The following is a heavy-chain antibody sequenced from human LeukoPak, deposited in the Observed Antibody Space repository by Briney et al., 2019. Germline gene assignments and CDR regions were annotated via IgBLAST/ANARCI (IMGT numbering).Heavy chain of an antibody. CDR3: ARGGYYDSSGYSSY. V-gene: IGHV1-2*02. D-gene: IGHD3-22*01. Sequence: ASVKVSCKASDYTFSSYGISWVRQAPGRGLEWMGWINPNSGGTNYAQKFQGRVTMTRDTSISTAYMELSRLRSDDTAVYYCARGGYYDSSGYSSYWGQGTLVTVSS. CDR1: DYTFSSYG. J-gene: IGHJ4*02. CDR2: INPNSGGT.